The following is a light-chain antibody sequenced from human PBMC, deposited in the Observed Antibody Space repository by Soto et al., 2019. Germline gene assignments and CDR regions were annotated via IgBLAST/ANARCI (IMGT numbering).Light chain of an antibody. Sequence: DIQMTQSPSSLSASVGDRVTITCRASQSITCYLNWYQQKPGKAPKLLIYAASSLQSGGPSRFSGSGSGTDFTLTIGSRQRDDVATYFCQQSLGIPYTFGQGTRLETK. J-gene: IGKJ2*01. V-gene: IGKV1-39*01. CDR1: QSITCY. CDR2: AAS. CDR3: QQSLGIPYT.